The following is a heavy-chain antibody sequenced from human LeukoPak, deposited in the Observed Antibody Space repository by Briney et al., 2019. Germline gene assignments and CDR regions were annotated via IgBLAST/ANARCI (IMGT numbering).Heavy chain of an antibody. J-gene: IGHJ4*02. Sequence: GESLKISCKHSEYSFPNYCIGWVRQLPGKGLEWMGIIYPDDSDTRSRPSFQGQVTISADRSVSTAYLQWSSLKPSDTAMYYCAIGRGGQQLGDYWGQGTLVTVSS. CDR1: EYSFPNYC. D-gene: IGHD6-13*01. CDR2: IYPDDSDT. V-gene: IGHV5-51*03. CDR3: AIGRGGQQLGDY.